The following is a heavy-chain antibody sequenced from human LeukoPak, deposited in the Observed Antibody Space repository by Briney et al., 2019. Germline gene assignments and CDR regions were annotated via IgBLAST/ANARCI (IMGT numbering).Heavy chain of an antibody. CDR1: GFTFDDYG. V-gene: IGHV3-20*04. J-gene: IGHJ1*01. D-gene: IGHD6-19*01. CDR3: ARGAVAGTLDYFQH. CDR2: INWNGGST. Sequence: SGGSLRLSCAASGFTFDDYGMSWVRQAPGKGLEWVGGINWNGGSTGYADSVKGRFTISRDNAKNSLYLQMNSLRAEDTALYYCARGAVAGTLDYFQHWGQGTLVTVSS.